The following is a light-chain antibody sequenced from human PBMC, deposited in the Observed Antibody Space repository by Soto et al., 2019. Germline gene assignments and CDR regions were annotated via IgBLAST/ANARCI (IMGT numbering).Light chain of an antibody. J-gene: IGKJ1*01. CDR3: QQYYSYPLT. CDR1: QSISSW. CDR2: KAS. Sequence: DIQMTQSPYTLSSSVADTVTITCLASQSISSWLAWYQQKPGKVPNLLIYKASRLESGVPSRFSGSGSGTESTLTISSLQPDDFATYYCQQYYSYPLTFGQGTKVDIK. V-gene: IGKV1-5*03.